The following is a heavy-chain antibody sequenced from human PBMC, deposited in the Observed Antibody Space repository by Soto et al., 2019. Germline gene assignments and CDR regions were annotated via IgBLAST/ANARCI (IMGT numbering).Heavy chain of an antibody. J-gene: IGHJ6*03. Sequence: GGSLRLSCAASGFTVSSNYMSWVRQAPGKGLEWVSVIYSGGSTYYADSVKGRFTISRDNSKNKLYLQMNSLRAEDTAVYYCARENPRFLEWLSYPNYMDVWGKGTTVTVSS. CDR2: IYSGGST. CDR1: GFTVSSNY. V-gene: IGHV3-66*01. D-gene: IGHD3-3*01. CDR3: ARENPRFLEWLSYPNYMDV.